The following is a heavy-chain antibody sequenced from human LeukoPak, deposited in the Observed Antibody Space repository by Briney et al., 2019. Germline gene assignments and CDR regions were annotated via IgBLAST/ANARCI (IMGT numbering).Heavy chain of an antibody. CDR2: IGGSDENT. CDR1: GFTFRSVA. Sequence: PGRSLRLSCAASGFTFRSVAMNWVRQAPGKGLEWVSGIGGSDENTYYADSVKGRFTISRDNSKNTLYLQMNSLRVEDTAVYYCVKGNWNDDWGQGTLVTVSS. V-gene: IGHV3-23*01. J-gene: IGHJ5*02. CDR3: VKGNWNDD.